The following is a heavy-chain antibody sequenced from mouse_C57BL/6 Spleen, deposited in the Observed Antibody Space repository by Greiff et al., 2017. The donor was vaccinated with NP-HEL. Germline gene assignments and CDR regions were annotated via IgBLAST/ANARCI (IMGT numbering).Heavy chain of an antibody. CDR2: INPSNGGT. D-gene: IGHD1-1*01. J-gene: IGHJ2*01. V-gene: IGHV1-53*01. Sequence: QVQLQQPGTELVTPGASVTLSCKASGYTFTSYWMPWVKQRPGQGLEWIGNINPSNGGTNYNEKFKSKATLTVDKSSSTAYMQLSSLTSEDSAIYYCARSTVVAKGYFDYWGQGTTLTVSS. CDR1: GYTFTSYW. CDR3: ARSTVVAKGYFDY.